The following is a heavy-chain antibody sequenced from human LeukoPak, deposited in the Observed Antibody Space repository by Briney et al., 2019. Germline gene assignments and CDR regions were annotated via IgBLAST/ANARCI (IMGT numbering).Heavy chain of an antibody. J-gene: IGHJ4*02. CDR1: GGSVSSGNYY. V-gene: IGHV4-61*01. CDR2: NSYSGSA. D-gene: IGHD6-19*01. Sequence: SETLSLTCTVSGGSVSSGNYYWTWIRQPPGKGLEWIGYNSYSGSANYNPSLKSRVTILLDTSKNQFSLKLSSVTAADTAVYYCARGVIAVAGYFDYWGQGTLVTVSS. CDR3: ARGVIAVAGYFDY.